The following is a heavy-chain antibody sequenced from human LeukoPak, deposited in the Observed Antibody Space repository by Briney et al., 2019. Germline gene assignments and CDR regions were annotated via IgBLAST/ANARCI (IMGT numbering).Heavy chain of an antibody. V-gene: IGHV1-69*05. CDR2: IIPILGTA. D-gene: IGHD3-3*01. CDR3: ARNDFKKRERYYYYMDV. Sequence: GASVKVSCKASGGTFSSYAISWVRQAPGQGLEWMGGIIPILGTANYAQKFQGRVTITTDESTSTAYMELSSLRSEDTAVYYCARNDFKKRERYYYYMDVWGKGTTVTVSS. J-gene: IGHJ6*03. CDR1: GGTFSSYA.